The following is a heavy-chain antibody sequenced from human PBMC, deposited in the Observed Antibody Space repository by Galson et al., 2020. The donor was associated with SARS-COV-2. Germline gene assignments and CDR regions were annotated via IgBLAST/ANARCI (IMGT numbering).Heavy chain of an antibody. Sequence: SETLSLTCAVYGGSFSGYYWSWIRQPPGKGLEWIGELNHSGSTSYNPSLESRVTISVDASKNQSSLKLRSVTAADTAVYYCARVDYYGSGSPPWGQGTLVTVSS. D-gene: IGHD3-10*01. CDR3: ARVDYYGSGSPP. V-gene: IGHV4-34*01. CDR1: GGSFSGYY. J-gene: IGHJ5*02. CDR2: LNHSGST.